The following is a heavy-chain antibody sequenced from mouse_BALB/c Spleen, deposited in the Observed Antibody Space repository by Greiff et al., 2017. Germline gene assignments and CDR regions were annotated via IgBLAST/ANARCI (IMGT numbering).Heavy chain of an antibody. CDR3: TSHDAFDY. CDR1: GYTFTSYW. V-gene: IGHV1S127*01. J-gene: IGHJ2*01. CDR2: IDPSDSYT. D-gene: IGHD2-3*01. Sequence: QVQLQQPGAELVKPGASVKMSCKASGYTFTSYWMHWVKQRPGQGLEWIGVIDPSDSYTSYNHKFKGKATLTVDTSSSTAYMQLSSLTSEDSAVYYCTSHDAFDYWGQGTTLTVSS.